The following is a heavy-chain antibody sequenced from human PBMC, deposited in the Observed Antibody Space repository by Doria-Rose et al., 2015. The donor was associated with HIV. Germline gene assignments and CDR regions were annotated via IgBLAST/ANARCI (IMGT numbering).Heavy chain of an antibody. CDR3: ARIKSSRWYHKYYFDF. Sequence: QVQLVQSGPVLVKPTETLTPTCTVSGVSLSSPGMGVSWIRQPPGKALEWLANIFSDDERSYKTSLKSRLTISRVTSKSQVVLTMTDMDPVDTATYYCARIKSSRWYHKYYFDFWGQGTLVIVSA. CDR2: IFSDDER. J-gene: IGHJ4*02. V-gene: IGHV2-26*01. CDR1: GVSLSSPGMG. D-gene: IGHD6-13*01.